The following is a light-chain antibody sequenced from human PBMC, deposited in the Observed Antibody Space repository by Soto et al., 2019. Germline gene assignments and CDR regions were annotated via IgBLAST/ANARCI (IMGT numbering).Light chain of an antibody. Sequence: EIVMTQSPATLSVSPGERATLSCRASQSVNSNLAWYQHKPGQAPRLLIYGASPRATGIPARFSGSGSGTEFTLNMSSLQSEDFAVDYCRQYNNWPPYTFGGRTKLEIK. V-gene: IGKV3-15*01. CDR3: RQYNNWPPYT. CDR2: GAS. J-gene: IGKJ2*01. CDR1: QSVNSN.